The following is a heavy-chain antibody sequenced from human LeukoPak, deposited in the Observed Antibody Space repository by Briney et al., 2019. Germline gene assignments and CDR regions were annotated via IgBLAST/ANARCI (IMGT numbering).Heavy chain of an antibody. D-gene: IGHD6-13*01. CDR1: GGSISSYY. CDR3: AKGVYIAAAQYGY. CDR2: IYYSGST. V-gene: IGHV4-59*01. Sequence: SETLSLTCTVSGGSISSYYWSWIRQPPGKGLEWIGYIYYSGSTNYNPSLKSRVTISVDTSKNQFSLKLNSVTAADTAVYYCAKGVYIAAAQYGYWGQGTLVTVSS. J-gene: IGHJ4*02.